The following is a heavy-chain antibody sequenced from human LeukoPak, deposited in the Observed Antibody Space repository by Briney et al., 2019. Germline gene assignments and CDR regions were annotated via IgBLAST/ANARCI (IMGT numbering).Heavy chain of an antibody. CDR3: ARGPSSGYYYDFDY. V-gene: IGHV4-34*01. CDR2: INHSGST. D-gene: IGHD3-22*01. J-gene: IGHJ4*02. CDR1: GGSFSGYY. Sequence: TSETLSLTCAVYGGSFSGYYWSWLRQPPGKGLEWIGEINHSGSTNYNPSLKSRVTISVDTSKNQFSLKLSSVTAADTAVYYCARGPSSGYYYDFDYWGQGTLVTVSS.